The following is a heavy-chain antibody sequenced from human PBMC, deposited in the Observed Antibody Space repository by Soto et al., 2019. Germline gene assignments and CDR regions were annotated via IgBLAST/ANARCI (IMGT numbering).Heavy chain of an antibody. CDR1: GYTFTSYA. CDR2: INAGNGNT. CDR3: ARGSDCSGGSCYNDY. D-gene: IGHD2-15*01. Sequence: QVPLVQSGAEVKKPGASVKVSCKASGYTFTSYAMHWVRQAPGQRLEWMGWINAGNGNTKYSQKFQGRVTITRDTSASTAYMELSSLRSEDTAVYYCARGSDCSGGSCYNDYWGQGTLVTVSS. V-gene: IGHV1-3*01. J-gene: IGHJ4*02.